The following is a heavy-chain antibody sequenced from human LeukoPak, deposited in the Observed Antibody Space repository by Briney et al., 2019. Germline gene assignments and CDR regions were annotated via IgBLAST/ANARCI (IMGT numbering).Heavy chain of an antibody. CDR2: INHSGST. CDR1: GGSFSGYY. J-gene: IGHJ4*02. D-gene: IGHD3-10*01. V-gene: IGHV4-34*01. Sequence: SETLSLTCAVYGGSFSGYYWSWIRQPPGKGLEWIGEINHSGSTNYNPSLKSRVTISVDTSKNQFSLKLSSVTAADTAVYYCARGGITMVRGVLRNWDQGTLVTVSS. CDR3: ARGGITMVRGVLRN.